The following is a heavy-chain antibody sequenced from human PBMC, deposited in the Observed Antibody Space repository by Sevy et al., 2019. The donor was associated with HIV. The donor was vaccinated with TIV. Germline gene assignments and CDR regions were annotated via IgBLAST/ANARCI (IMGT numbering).Heavy chain of an antibody. J-gene: IGHJ4*02. CDR1: GGSISSYY. CDR3: ARGSGRGYYYDSSGYYYRYFDY. D-gene: IGHD3-22*01. CDR2: IYYSGST. V-gene: IGHV4-59*13. Sequence: SETLSLTCTVSGGSISSYYWSWIRQPPGKGLEWIGDIYYSGSTNSNPSLKSRVTKSVDTSKNQFSLKLSAVTAADTAVYYCARGSGRGYYYDSSGYYYRYFDYWGQGTLVTVSS.